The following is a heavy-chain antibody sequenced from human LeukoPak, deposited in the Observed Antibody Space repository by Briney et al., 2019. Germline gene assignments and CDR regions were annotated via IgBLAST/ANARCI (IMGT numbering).Heavy chain of an antibody. CDR1: GFSFNSYW. J-gene: IGHJ4*02. D-gene: IGHD6-19*01. V-gene: IGHV3-7*01. CDR3: ASAREWQVQNAPFDY. CDR2: IKQDGSEK. Sequence: GRSLRLSCAASGFSFNSYWMSWVRQAPGKGLEWVANIKQDGSEKYYVDSVRGRFTISRDNAKNSLYLQMNGLRAEDTAIYYCASAREWQVQNAPFDYWGQGTLVTASS.